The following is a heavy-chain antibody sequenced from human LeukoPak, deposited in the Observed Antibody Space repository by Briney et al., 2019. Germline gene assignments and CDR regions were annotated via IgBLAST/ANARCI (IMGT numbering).Heavy chain of an antibody. Sequence: GASVKVSCKASGYTFTSYAMNWVRQAPGQGLEWMGWINTNTGNPTYAQGFTGRFVFSLDTSVSTAYLQISSLKAEDTAVYYCARDRHDSSGYYYVWEAFDIWGQGTMVTVSS. D-gene: IGHD3-22*01. CDR3: ARDRHDSSGYYYVWEAFDI. CDR2: INTNTGNP. CDR1: GYTFTSYA. V-gene: IGHV7-4-1*02. J-gene: IGHJ3*02.